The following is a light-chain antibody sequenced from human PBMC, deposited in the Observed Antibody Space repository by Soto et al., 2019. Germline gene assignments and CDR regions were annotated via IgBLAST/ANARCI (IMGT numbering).Light chain of an antibody. CDR2: EVT. J-gene: IGLJ3*02. CDR3: SSYAGRDIWV. Sequence: QSALTQPPSASGSRGQSVTISCTGTSVDINYVSWFQQHPGKAPKLIICEVTKRPSGVPDRFSGSKSVNTASLTVSGLQDDDEADYYFSSYAGRDIWVFGGGTKLTVL. CDR1: SVDINY. V-gene: IGLV2-8*01.